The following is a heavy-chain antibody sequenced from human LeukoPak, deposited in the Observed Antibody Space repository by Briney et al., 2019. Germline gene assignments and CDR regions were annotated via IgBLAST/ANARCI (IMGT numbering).Heavy chain of an antibody. CDR2: IYYSGST. D-gene: IGHD6-6*01. V-gene: IGHV4-61*01. CDR3: ARHRAYSSSSAFDI. J-gene: IGHJ3*02. Sequence: PSETLSLTCTVSGGSVSSGSYYWSWIRQPPGKGLEWIGYIYYSGSTNSNASLKSRVTIFVDTSKNQFSLRLSSVTAADTAVYYCARHRAYSSSSAFDIWGQGTMVTVSS. CDR1: GGSVSSGSYY.